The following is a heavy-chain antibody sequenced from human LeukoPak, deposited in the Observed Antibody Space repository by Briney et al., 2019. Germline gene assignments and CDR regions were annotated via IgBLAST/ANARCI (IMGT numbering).Heavy chain of an antibody. V-gene: IGHV3-30*02. CDR2: IRYDGSNK. CDR1: GFTFSSYG. Sequence: PGGSLRLSCAASGFTFSSYGMHWVRQAPGKGLEWVAFIRYDGSNKYYADSVKGRFTISRDNAKNTLYLQMDSLRAEDTAVYYCARDRTGWLDAFDIWGQGTMVTVSS. CDR3: ARDRTGWLDAFDI. J-gene: IGHJ3*02. D-gene: IGHD5-24*01.